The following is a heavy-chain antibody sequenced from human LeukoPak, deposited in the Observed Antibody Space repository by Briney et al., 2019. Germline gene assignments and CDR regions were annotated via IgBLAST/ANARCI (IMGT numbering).Heavy chain of an antibody. Sequence: AASVKVSCKASGYTFTGYYMHWVRQAPGQGHEWMGRINPNSGGTNYAQKFQGRVTMTRDTSISTAYMELSRLRSDDTAVYYCATDLPSTADGFDIWGQGTMVTVSS. CDR3: ATDLPSTADGFDI. V-gene: IGHV1-2*06. D-gene: IGHD2-21*02. CDR2: INPNSGGT. J-gene: IGHJ3*02. CDR1: GYTFTGYY.